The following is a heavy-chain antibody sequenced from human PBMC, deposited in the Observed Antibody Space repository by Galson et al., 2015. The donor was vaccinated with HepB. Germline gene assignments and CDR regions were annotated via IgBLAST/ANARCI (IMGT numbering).Heavy chain of an antibody. D-gene: IGHD1-26*01. CDR1: GYTFTSYG. Sequence: SVKVSCKASGYTFTSYGISWVRQAPGQGLEWMGWISAYNGNTNYAQKLQGRVTMTTDTSTSTAYMEMKSLRSEDTAVYYCARDRGYGEPGDYWGQGTLVTVSS. V-gene: IGHV1-18*01. J-gene: IGHJ4*02. CDR3: ARDRGYGEPGDY. CDR2: ISAYNGNT.